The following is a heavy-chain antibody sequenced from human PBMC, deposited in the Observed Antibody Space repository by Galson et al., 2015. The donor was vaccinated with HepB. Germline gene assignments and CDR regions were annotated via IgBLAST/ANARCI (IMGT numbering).Heavy chain of an antibody. CDR2: ISSSSSYI. D-gene: IGHD3-3*01. CDR3: ARDRNLVLRFLEPLSRYFDL. CDR1: GFTFSSYS. V-gene: IGHV3-21*01. Sequence: SLRLSCAASGFTFSSYSMNWVRQAPGKGLEWVSSISSSSSYIYYADSVKGRFTISRDNAKNSLYLQMNSLRAEDTAVYYCARDRNLVLRFLEPLSRYFDLGGRGTLVTVSS. J-gene: IGHJ2*01.